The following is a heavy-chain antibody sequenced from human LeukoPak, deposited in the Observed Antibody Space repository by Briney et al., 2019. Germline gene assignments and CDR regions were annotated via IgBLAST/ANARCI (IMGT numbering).Heavy chain of an antibody. CDR2: INQDGSEK. Sequence: GGSLRLSCATSGFTFSSYWMTWVRQTPGKGLEWVAHINQDGSEKYYVDSVKGRFTISRDNAKNTLYVQMNSLRAEDTAVYYCTTNPIGGFDYWGQGTLVTVSS. CDR1: GFTFSSYW. V-gene: IGHV3-7*02. D-gene: IGHD1-1*01. CDR3: TTNPIGGFDY. J-gene: IGHJ4*02.